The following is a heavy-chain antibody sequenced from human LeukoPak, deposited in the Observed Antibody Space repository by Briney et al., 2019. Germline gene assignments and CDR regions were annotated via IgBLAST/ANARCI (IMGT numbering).Heavy chain of an antibody. J-gene: IGHJ3*02. CDR1: GGSFSGYY. V-gene: IGHV4-34*01. D-gene: IGHD3-22*01. Sequence: SETLSLTCAVYGGSFSGYYWSWIRQPPGKGLEWIGEINHSGSTNYNPSLKSRVTISVDTSKNQFSLKLSSVTAADTAVYYCARALDYYDSSGYPIPAFDIWGQGTMVTVSS. CDR3: ARALDYYDSSGYPIPAFDI. CDR2: INHSGST.